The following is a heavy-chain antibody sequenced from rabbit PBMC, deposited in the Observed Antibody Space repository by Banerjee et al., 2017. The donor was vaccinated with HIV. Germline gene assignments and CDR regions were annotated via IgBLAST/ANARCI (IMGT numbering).Heavy chain of an antibody. J-gene: IGHJ4*01. CDR1: GFSFSNSYW. CDR3: ARDGYAGHGYPNL. D-gene: IGHD4-2*01. V-gene: IGHV1S45*01. CDR2: IGAGSSGIT. Sequence: QEQLVESGGGLVQPGASLTLTCTASGFSFSNSYWICWVRQAPGKGLEWIACIGAGSSGITYYASWVNGRFTISRSTSLNTVDLKMTSLTAADTATYFCARDGYAGHGYPNLWGPGTLVTVS.